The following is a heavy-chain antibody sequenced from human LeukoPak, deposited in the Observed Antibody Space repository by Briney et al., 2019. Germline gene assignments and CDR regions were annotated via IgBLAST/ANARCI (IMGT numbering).Heavy chain of an antibody. J-gene: IGHJ4*02. CDR2: XXSSGSTI. CDR1: XXXXXXXX. D-gene: IGHD1-7*01. V-gene: IGHV3-48*03. Sequence: PGGSLRLSCAASXXXXXXXXXXXVXXXXXKXXEXVXXXXSSGSTIYYADSVKGRFTISRDNAKNSLYLQMNSLRAEDTAVYYCARDRRDITGTTSFDYWGQGTLVTVSS. CDR3: ARDRRDITGTTSFDY.